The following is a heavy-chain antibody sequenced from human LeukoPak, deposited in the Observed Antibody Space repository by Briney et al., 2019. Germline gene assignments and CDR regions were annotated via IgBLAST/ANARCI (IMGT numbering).Heavy chain of an antibody. V-gene: IGHV3-7*01. Sequence: GGSLRLSCAASGFTFSSYEMNWVRQAPGKGLEWVANIKQDGSEKYYVDSVKGRFTISRDNAKNSLYLQMNSLRAEDTAVYYCARERYNYYDSSGHPPYFDYWGQGTLVTVSS. CDR3: ARERYNYYDSSGHPPYFDY. J-gene: IGHJ4*02. CDR1: GFTFSSYE. D-gene: IGHD3-22*01. CDR2: IKQDGSEK.